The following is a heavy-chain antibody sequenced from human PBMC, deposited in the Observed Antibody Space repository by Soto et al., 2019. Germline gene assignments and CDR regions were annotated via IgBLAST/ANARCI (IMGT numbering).Heavy chain of an antibody. CDR2: ITPFNGNT. V-gene: IGHV1-45*02. CDR1: GYTFTYRC. CDR3: ASSEFNDLYYYGMDV. Sequence: SVKVSCKASGYTFTYRCLHWVRQAPGQALEWMGWITPFNGNTNYAQKFQDRVTITRDRSMSTAYMELSSLRSEDTAMYYCASSEFNDLYYYGMDVWGQGTTVTVSS. J-gene: IGHJ6*02. D-gene: IGHD3-3*01.